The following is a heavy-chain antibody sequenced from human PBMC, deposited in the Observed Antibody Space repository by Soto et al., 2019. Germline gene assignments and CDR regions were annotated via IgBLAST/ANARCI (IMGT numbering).Heavy chain of an antibody. CDR2: ISYDGSNK. V-gene: IGHV3-30*18. CDR3: AKDFSPGSADYSFDY. Sequence: GGSLRLSCAASGFTFSSYGMHWVRQAPGKGLEWVAVISYDGSNKYYADSVKGRFTISRDNSKNTLYVQMNSLRAEDTAVYYCAKDFSPGSADYSFDYWGQGALVTVSS. J-gene: IGHJ4*02. CDR1: GFTFSSYG.